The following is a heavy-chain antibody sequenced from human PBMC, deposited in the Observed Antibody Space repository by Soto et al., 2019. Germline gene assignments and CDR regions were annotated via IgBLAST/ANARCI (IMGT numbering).Heavy chain of an antibody. CDR3: ARDRRNCGVPGAT. CDR1: GASITSSNW. D-gene: IGHD2-21*01. V-gene: IGHV4-4*02. CDR2: VFHGGST. Sequence: QVQLQESGPGLVKPSGTLSLTCDVFGASITSSNWWSWVRQSPGGGLEWIGEVFHGGSTNYNPSRKSRVTVSVDKAKNQCSLTRTSLTAADADVDYCARDRRNCGVPGATWGQGIRVTVSS. J-gene: IGHJ5*02.